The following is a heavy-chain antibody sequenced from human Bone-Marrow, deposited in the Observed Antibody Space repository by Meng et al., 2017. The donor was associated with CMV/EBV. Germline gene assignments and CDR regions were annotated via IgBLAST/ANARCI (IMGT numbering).Heavy chain of an antibody. CDR2: IYYSGST. J-gene: IGHJ3*02. CDR1: GGSISSYY. CDR3: AREGLGSSAFDI. Sequence: LETLSLTCTVSGGSISSYYWSWIRQPPGKGLEWIGYIYYSGSTNYNPSLKSRVTISVDTSKNQFSLKLSSVTAADTAVYYCAREGLGSSAFDIWGQGTMVTVSS. V-gene: IGHV4-59*01. D-gene: IGHD3-10*01.